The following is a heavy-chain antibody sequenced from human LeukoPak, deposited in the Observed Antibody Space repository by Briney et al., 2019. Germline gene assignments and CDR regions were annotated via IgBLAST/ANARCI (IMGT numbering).Heavy chain of an antibody. CDR2: ITENGDRS. J-gene: IGHJ6*02. CDR3: AKGLPVSDFWSGNGYYYGMDV. Sequence: GGSLRLSCAASEFTFSGYAMSWVRQAPGKGPEWVSTITENGDRSYYTDSVKGRFTISRDISKNTLYLQMNRLRAEDTAVYYCAKGLPVSDFWSGNGYYYGMDVWGQGTTVTVS. D-gene: IGHD3-3*01. CDR1: EFTFSGYA. V-gene: IGHV3-23*01.